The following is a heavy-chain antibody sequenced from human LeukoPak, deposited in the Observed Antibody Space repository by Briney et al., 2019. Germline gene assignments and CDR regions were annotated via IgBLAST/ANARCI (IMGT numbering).Heavy chain of an antibody. V-gene: IGHV1-18*01. CDR3: ARGGNGWFFDD. CDR1: GSGFTNCG. J-gene: IGHJ4*02. D-gene: IGHD6-19*01. Sequence: GASVKLSCKASGSGFTNCGISWVRQAPGQGLEWVGGCNGYNGNTNYAQKVQDRVTMTTDTSTSPAYMELRSLRSDDTAVYYCARGGNGWFFDDWGQGTLVTVSS. CDR2: CNGYNGNT.